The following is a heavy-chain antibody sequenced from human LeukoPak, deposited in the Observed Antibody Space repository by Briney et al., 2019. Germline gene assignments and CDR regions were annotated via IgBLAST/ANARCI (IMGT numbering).Heavy chain of an antibody. CDR2: ISGSGDNT. Sequence: GGSLRLSCAASGFTFSTYAMTWVGQAPGKGREWVSTISGSGDNTYYADSVRGRFTISRDNSKNTLYVQMNSLRAEDTAVYYCAKDGAYCGGGCDSHDAFAIWGQGTMVTVS. V-gene: IGHV3-23*01. CDR3: AKDGAYCGGGCDSHDAFAI. D-gene: IGHD2-21*02. J-gene: IGHJ3*02. CDR1: GFTFSTYA.